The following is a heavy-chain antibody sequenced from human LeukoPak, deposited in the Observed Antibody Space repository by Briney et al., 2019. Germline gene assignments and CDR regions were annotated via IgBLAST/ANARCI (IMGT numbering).Heavy chain of an antibody. D-gene: IGHD6-19*01. J-gene: IGHJ4*02. CDR2: ISPSGDST. CDR1: GFTFSTYS. Sequence: GGSLRLSCAASGFTFSTYSMTWVRQGPGKGRDGVSSISPSGDSTFYADSVKGRFTISRDNSKNTLYLQMSSLRTEDTAIYYCAKDVVPDSGWDLDYWGQGTLVTVSS. V-gene: IGHV3-23*01. CDR3: AKDVVPDSGWDLDY.